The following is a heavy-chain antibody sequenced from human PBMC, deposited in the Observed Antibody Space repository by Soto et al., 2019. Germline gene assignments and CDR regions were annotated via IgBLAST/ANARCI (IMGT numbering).Heavy chain of an antibody. J-gene: IGHJ5*02. CDR2: ISSSSSYI. Sequence: PGGYLRLWCARSEFTCSSYSRNWVRQAAGTGLEGVSSISSSSSYIYYADSGQGRFTISRDNAENSLDLQMNSLRAEDTAVYYCARDVPGWQAAAGPLAPSYNWFDPWGQGPLVTVSS. V-gene: IGHV3-21*01. CDR3: ARDVPGWQAAAGPLAPSYNWFDP. D-gene: IGHD6-13*01. CDR1: EFTCSSYS.